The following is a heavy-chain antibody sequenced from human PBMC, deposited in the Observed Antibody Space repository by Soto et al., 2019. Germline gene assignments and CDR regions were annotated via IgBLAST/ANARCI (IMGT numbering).Heavy chain of an antibody. CDR3: ARDRLLYGAFDY. J-gene: IGHJ4*02. CDR2: IIPIFGTA. D-gene: IGHD2-8*01. V-gene: IGHV1-69*13. Sequence: ASVKVSCKASGGTFSSYAISWVRQAPGQGLEWMGGIIPIFGTANYAQKFQGRVTITADESTSTAYMELSSLRSEDTAVYYCARDRLLYGAFDYWGQGTLVTVSS. CDR1: GGTFSSYA.